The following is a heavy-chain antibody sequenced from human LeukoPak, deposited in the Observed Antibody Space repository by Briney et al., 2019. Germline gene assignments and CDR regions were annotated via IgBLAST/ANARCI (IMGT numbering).Heavy chain of an antibody. CDR2: IYAGDSDT. CDR3: ARLSLPPNWFDP. Sequence: GASLKISCKGSGSSSTSYWIGWVRPMPGKGLEWMGIIYAGDSDTRYSPSFQGQVTTSADKSISTAYLQWSSLKASDTAMYNCARLSLPPNWFDPWGQGTPVTVSS. J-gene: IGHJ5*02. CDR1: GSSSTSYW. V-gene: IGHV5-51*01.